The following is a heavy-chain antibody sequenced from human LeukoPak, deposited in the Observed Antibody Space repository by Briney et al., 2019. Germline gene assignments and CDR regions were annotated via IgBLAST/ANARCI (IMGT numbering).Heavy chain of an antibody. V-gene: IGHV1-2*06. D-gene: IGHD1-7*01. J-gene: IGHJ4*02. CDR3: ARVRKGDWNYDY. CDR1: GYTFTGYC. CDR2: INPNSGGT. Sequence: ASVRVSCKASGYTFTGYCMHWVRQAPGQGLEWMGRINPNSGGTNYAQKFQGRVTMTRDTSISTAYMELSRLRSDDTAVYYCARVRKGDWNYDYWGQGTLVTVSS.